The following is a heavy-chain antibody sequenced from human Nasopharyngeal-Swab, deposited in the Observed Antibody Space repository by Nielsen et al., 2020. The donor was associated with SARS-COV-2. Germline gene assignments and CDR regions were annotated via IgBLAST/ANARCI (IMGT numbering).Heavy chain of an antibody. J-gene: IGHJ4*02. V-gene: IGHV3-11*01. Sequence: GGSLRLSCATSGFTFSDSYMSWIRQAPGKGLEWVSYISESGTTINYADSVKGRFTISRDNAKNSVYLQMNSLRAEDTAVYYCAKLGDCWGQGMLVTVSS. CDR2: ISESGTTI. CDR3: AKLGDC. CDR1: GFTFSDSY.